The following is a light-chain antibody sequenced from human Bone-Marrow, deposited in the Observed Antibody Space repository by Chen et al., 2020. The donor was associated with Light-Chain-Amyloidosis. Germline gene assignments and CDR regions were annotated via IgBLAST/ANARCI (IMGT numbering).Light chain of an antibody. CDR3: HQSTSVPHT. Sequence: EIVLTQSPDFHSVTPKEKVTITCRASQSIGTSLHWYQKKPDQSPKLLIKYASQSFLGVPSRFSGSGSGTDFTLTINSLEAEDAATYYCHQSTSVPHTFGQGTKVEIK. CDR2: YAS. V-gene: IGKV6-21*01. CDR1: QSIGTS. J-gene: IGKJ1*01.